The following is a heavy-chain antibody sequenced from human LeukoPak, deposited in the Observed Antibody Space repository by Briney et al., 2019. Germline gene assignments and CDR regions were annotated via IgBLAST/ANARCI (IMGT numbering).Heavy chain of an antibody. Sequence: SETLSLTCTVSGGSISSYYWSWIRQPAGKGLEWIGRIYTSGSTNYNPSLKSRVTMSVDTSKNQFSLKLSSVTAADTAVYYCARDHRYCSGGSCSRYWFDPWGQGTLVTVSS. CDR1: GGSISSYY. CDR3: ARDHRYCSGGSCSRYWFDP. D-gene: IGHD2-15*01. CDR2: IYTSGST. J-gene: IGHJ5*02. V-gene: IGHV4-4*07.